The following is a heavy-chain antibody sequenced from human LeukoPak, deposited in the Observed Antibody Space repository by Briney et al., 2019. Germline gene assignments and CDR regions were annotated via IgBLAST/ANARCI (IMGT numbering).Heavy chain of an antibody. V-gene: IGHV1-69*13. J-gene: IGHJ6*02. Sequence: ASVNVSCKASGGTFSIYAISWVRQAPGQGLEWMGGIIPIFGTANYAQKFQGRVAITADESTSTAYMELSSLRSEDTAVYYCAKEVAGDYYGMDVWGQGTTVTVSS. CDR2: IIPIFGTA. D-gene: IGHD6-19*01. CDR3: AKEVAGDYYGMDV. CDR1: GGTFSIYA.